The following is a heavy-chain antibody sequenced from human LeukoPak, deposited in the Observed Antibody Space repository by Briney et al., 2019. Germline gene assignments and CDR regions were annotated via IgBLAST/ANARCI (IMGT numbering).Heavy chain of an antibody. CDR3: ARDGGYDSGLVDY. D-gene: IGHD3-22*01. CDR2: ISCDGSNK. V-gene: IGHV3-30-3*01. CDR1: GFTFSSYA. Sequence: GGSLRLSCAASGFTFSSYAMHWVRQAPGKGLEWVAVISCDGSNKYYADSVKGRFTISRDNSKNTLYLQMNSLRAEDTAVYYCARDGGYDSGLVDYWGQGTLVTVSS. J-gene: IGHJ4*02.